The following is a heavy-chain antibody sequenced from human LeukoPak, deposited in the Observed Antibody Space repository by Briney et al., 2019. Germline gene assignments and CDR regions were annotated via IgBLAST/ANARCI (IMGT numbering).Heavy chain of an antibody. J-gene: IGHJ4*02. CDR1: GFSFNNYA. V-gene: IGHV3-23*01. Sequence: GGSLRLSCVASGFSFNNYAMNWVRQAPGKGLEWVSAISGSGGSTYYADSVKGRFTISRDNSKNTLYLQMNSLRAEDTAVYYCAKDRDIVVVPATFPDYWGQGTLVTVSS. D-gene: IGHD2-2*01. CDR3: AKDRDIVVVPATFPDY. CDR2: ISGSGGST.